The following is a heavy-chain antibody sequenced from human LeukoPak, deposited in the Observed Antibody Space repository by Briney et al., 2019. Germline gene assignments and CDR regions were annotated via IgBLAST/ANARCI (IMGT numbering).Heavy chain of an antibody. CDR2: MNPNSGNT. CDR1: GYTFTSYD. Sequence: ASVKVSCKASGYTFTSYDINWVRQATGQGLEWMGWMNPNSGNTGYAQKFQGRVTITRSTSISTAYMELSSLRSEDTAVYYCARGGYDFWSGPPDYWGQGTLVTVSS. CDR3: ARGGYDFWSGPPDY. V-gene: IGHV1-8*03. D-gene: IGHD3-3*01. J-gene: IGHJ4*02.